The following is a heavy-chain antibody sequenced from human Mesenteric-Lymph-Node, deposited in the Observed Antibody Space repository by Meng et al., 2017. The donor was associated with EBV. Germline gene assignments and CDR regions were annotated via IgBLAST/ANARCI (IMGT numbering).Heavy chain of an antibody. Sequence: QVQLGQSGAEVKKPGAAVKVSCKASGYTFTSYGISWVRQAPGQGLEWMGWISAYNGNTNYAQKLQGRVTMTTDTSTSTAYMELRSLRSDDTAVYYCARNGMTTVTSEGHFDYWGQGTLVTVSS. CDR3: ARNGMTTVTSEGHFDY. D-gene: IGHD4-17*01. CDR2: ISAYNGNT. CDR1: GYTFTSYG. V-gene: IGHV1-18*01. J-gene: IGHJ4*02.